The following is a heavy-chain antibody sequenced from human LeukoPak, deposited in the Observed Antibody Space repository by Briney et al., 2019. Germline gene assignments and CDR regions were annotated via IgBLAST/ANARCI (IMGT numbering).Heavy chain of an antibody. V-gene: IGHV3-43*02. J-gene: IGHJ4*02. CDR3: AKADCGGTCFLIDN. D-gene: IGHD2-21*02. CDR1: GFSFDNYA. CDR2: ISVDGGTT. Sequence: GGSLRLSCAASGFSFDNYAMHWVRQGPGKSLQWVSAISVDGGTTYYADSVKGRFTISRDSSKNSLYLQMNSLTTEDSALYYCAKADCGGTCFLIDNWGQGTLVTVSS.